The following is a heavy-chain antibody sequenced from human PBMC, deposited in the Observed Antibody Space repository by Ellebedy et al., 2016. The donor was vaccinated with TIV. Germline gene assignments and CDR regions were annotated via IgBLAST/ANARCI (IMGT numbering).Heavy chain of an antibody. CDR2: ISSSGSTI. Sequence: GESLKISCAASGFTFSDYYMSWIRQAPGKGLEWVSYISSSGSTIYYADSVKGRFTISRDNAKNSLYLQMNSLRAEDTAVYYCARGPATIFGVVKPLDYWGQGTLVTVSS. J-gene: IGHJ4*02. D-gene: IGHD3-3*01. V-gene: IGHV3-11*04. CDR1: GFTFSDYY. CDR3: ARGPATIFGVVKPLDY.